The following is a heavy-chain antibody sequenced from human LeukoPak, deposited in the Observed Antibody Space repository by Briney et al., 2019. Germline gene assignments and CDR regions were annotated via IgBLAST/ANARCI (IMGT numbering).Heavy chain of an antibody. V-gene: IGHV3-21*06. CDR1: GFTFSSYS. J-gene: IGHJ6*03. D-gene: IGHD1-26*01. CDR2: ISSSSSYI. CDR3: ARDPYSGSYGPPYYYYMDV. Sequence: PEGSLRLSCAASGFTFSSYSMNWVRQAPGKGLEWVSSISSSSSYIYYADSVKGRFTISRDNAKNSLYLQMDSLRVEDTAVYYCARDPYSGSYGPPYYYYMDVWGKGTTVTISS.